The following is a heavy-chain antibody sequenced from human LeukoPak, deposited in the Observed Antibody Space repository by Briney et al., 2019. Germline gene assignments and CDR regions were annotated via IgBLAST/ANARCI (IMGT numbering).Heavy chain of an antibody. CDR3: ARDQTAMANSRAFDI. CDR2: ITGSGSAV. D-gene: IGHD5-24*01. V-gene: IGHV3-11*04. Sequence: PGGSLRLSCAASGFTFSDYYMSWIRQAPGKGLEWVSYITGSGSAVFYSDSVKGRFTISRDNAENPLYLQMNSLRAEDTAVYYCARDQTAMANSRAFDIWGQGTTVTVSS. CDR1: GFTFSDYY. J-gene: IGHJ3*02.